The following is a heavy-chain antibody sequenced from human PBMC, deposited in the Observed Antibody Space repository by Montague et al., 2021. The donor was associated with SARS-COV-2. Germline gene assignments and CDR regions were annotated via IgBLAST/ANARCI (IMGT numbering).Heavy chain of an antibody. CDR1: GFTLSSYW. V-gene: IGHV3-74*01. CDR2: IHYDGSST. CDR3: ARAYYPGLYPFDY. Sequence: SLRLSCAASGFTLSSYWMYWVRQAPGKGLVWISRIHYDGSSTNYADSVKGRFTISRDTAKNTLYLQMNSLRAEDTAVYYCARAYYPGLYPFDYWGQGTLVTVSS. D-gene: IGHD6-19*01. J-gene: IGHJ4*02.